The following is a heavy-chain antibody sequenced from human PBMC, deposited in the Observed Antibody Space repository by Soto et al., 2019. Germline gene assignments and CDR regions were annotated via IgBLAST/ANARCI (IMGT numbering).Heavy chain of an antibody. Sequence: GGSLRLSCAASGFTFSSYSMNWVRQAPGKGLEWVSSISSSSSYIYYADSVKGRFTISRDNAKNSLYLQMNSLRAEDTAVYYCARDPSDYYDSSGYSKGPFDYWGQGTLVTVSS. J-gene: IGHJ4*02. V-gene: IGHV3-21*01. CDR3: ARDPSDYYDSSGYSKGPFDY. CDR1: GFTFSSYS. D-gene: IGHD3-22*01. CDR2: ISSSSSYI.